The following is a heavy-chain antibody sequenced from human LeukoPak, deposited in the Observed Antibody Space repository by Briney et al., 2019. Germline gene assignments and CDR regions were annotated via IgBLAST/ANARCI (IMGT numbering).Heavy chain of an antibody. D-gene: IGHD6-6*01. V-gene: IGHV3-48*03. Sequence: GGSLRLSCTASGFTFSIYEMNWVRQAPGKGLEWVSYISSSGSTTYYADSVKGRFTISRDNAKKSLYLQMNSLRAEDTAVYYCARGAAPDWWGQGTLVTVSS. CDR1: GFTFSIYE. CDR3: ARGAAPDW. CDR2: ISSSGSTT. J-gene: IGHJ4*02.